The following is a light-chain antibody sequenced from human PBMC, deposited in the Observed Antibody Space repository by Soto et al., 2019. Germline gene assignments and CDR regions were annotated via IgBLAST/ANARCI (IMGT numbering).Light chain of an antibody. CDR2: QAS. CDR3: QQYESYPWT. V-gene: IGKV1-5*03. J-gene: IGKJ1*01. CDR1: QNIRTF. Sequence: DIQMTQSPSTLSASVGDRFTITCRASQNIRTFLAWYQHKAGKAPKLLIYQASSLENGVPSSFSGSGSGTEFTLTISSLQPDDFAPYYCQQYESYPWTFGQGTKVEIK.